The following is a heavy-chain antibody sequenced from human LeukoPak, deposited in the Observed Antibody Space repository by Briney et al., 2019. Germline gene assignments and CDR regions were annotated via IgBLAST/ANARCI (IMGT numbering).Heavy chain of an antibody. CDR2: ISSSGSTI. CDR3: ASDGSTYYDFWSGYLAPDY. CDR1: GFTFSDYY. Sequence: EGSLRLSCAASGFTFSDYYMSWIRQAPGKGLEWVSYISSSGSTIYYADSVKGRFTISRDNAKNSLYLQMNSLRAEDTAVYYCASDGSTYYDFWSGYLAPDYWGQGTLVTVSS. V-gene: IGHV3-11*01. D-gene: IGHD3-3*01. J-gene: IGHJ4*02.